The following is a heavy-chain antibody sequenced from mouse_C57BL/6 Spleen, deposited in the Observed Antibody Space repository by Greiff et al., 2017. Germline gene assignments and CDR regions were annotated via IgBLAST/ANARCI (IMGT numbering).Heavy chain of an antibody. D-gene: IGHD1-1*01. CDR2: INPSNGGT. CDR3: AREVHGSSYGGFAD. V-gene: IGHV1-53*01. J-gene: IGHJ3*01. Sequence: QVQLQQPGTELVKPGASVKLSCTASGYTFTSYWMHWVKQRPGQGLEWIGNINPSNGGTNYNEKFQSKATLTVDKSSSTAYMQLSSLTSEDSAVYYCAREVHGSSYGGFADWGQGALVTVAA. CDR1: GYTFTSYW.